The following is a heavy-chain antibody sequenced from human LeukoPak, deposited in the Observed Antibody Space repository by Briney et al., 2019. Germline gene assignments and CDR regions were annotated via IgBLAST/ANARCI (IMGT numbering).Heavy chain of an antibody. CDR3: ARRYFDWVWERPYYFDY. J-gene: IGHJ4*02. D-gene: IGHD3-9*01. CDR1: GGSISSSSYY. V-gene: IGHV4-39*07. Sequence: SETLSLTCTVSGGSISSSSYYWGWIRQPPGKGLEWIGSIYYSGSTYYNPSLKSRVTISVDTSKNQFSLKLSFVTAADTAMYYCARRYFDWVWERPYYFDYWGQGTLVTVSS. CDR2: IYYSGST.